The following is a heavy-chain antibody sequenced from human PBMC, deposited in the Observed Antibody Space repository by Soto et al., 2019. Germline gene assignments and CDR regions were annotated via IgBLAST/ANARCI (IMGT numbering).Heavy chain of an antibody. V-gene: IGHV3-73*01. CDR2: IRSKANSYAT. D-gene: IGHD4-17*01. CDR3: TRAMTIDY. J-gene: IGHJ4*02. Sequence: EVQLVESGGGLVQPGGSLKLSCAASGFTFSGSAMHWVRQASGKGLEWVGRIRSKANSYATAYAASVKGRFTISRDDSKNTVYLQMNSLKTEDTAVYYCTRAMTIDYWGQGTLVTVSS. CDR1: GFTFSGSA.